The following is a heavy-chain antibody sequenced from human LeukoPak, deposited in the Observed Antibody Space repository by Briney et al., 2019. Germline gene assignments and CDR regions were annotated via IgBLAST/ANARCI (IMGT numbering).Heavy chain of an antibody. CDR2: INSDESTT. V-gene: IGHV3-74*01. CDR1: GFTFSSYW. J-gene: IGHJ4*02. CDR3: VRESGAAADY. D-gene: IGHD6-13*01. Sequence: PGGSLGLSCAASGFTFSSYWMHWFRQAPGKGRVWVSRINSDESTTNYADSVKGRFTISRDNAKNTLYLQMDSLRAEDTAVYYCVRESGAAADYWGQGTLVTVSS.